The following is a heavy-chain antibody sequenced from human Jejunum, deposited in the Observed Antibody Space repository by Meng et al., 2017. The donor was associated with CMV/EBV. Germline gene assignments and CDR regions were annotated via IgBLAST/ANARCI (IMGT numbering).Heavy chain of an antibody. CDR1: YW. J-gene: IGHJ3*02. V-gene: IGHV5-51*01. CDR3: ARIAGDFYDYVVSGQNVLDI. D-gene: IGHD3-16*01. CDR2: IYPSDSDT. Sequence: YWIGWVRQMPGKGLEWMGSIYPSDSDTKYSPSFQGQVTFSADKSNATAYLQWTSLKASDTAMYFCARIAGDFYDYVVSGQNVLDIWGQGTRITVSS.